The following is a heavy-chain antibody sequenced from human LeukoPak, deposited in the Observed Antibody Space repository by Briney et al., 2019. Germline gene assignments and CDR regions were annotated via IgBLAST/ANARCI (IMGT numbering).Heavy chain of an antibody. Sequence: GKSLRLSCAASGFTFSSYGMDWVRQAPGKGLEWVAVISYDGSNKYYADSVKGRFTISKDNFKNTLYLQMNSLRAEDTAVYYCARDLITMVRGVPLGFDYWGQGTLVTVSS. D-gene: IGHD3-10*01. CDR2: ISYDGSNK. V-gene: IGHV3-30*03. CDR1: GFTFSSYG. J-gene: IGHJ4*02. CDR3: ARDLITMVRGVPLGFDY.